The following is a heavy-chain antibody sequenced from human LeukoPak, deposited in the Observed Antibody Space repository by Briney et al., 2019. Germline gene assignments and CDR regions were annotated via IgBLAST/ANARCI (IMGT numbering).Heavy chain of an antibody. CDR2: TYYSSKWYN. Sequence: SQTLSLTPAISGDCVSRNGAAWNWIRQSPSSGLEWLGRTYYSSKWYNDYAVSVKSRITINPDTSTNQFSLHLNSVTPEDTAVYYCARENYYNTSGYYDSWGQATLVTVSS. V-gene: IGHV6-1*01. CDR1: GDCVSRNGAA. J-gene: IGHJ4*02. CDR3: ARENYYNTSGYYDS. D-gene: IGHD3-22*01.